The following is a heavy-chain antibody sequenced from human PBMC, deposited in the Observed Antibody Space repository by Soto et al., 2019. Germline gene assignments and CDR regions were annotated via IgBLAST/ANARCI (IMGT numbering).Heavy chain of an antibody. J-gene: IGHJ6*02. CDR3: ARESGIAARRGYYYYGMDV. D-gene: IGHD6-6*01. Sequence: SQTLSLTCAISGYSVSSNSAAWNWIRQSPSRGLEWLGRTYYRSKWYNDYAVSVKSRITINPDTSKNQFSLQLNSVTPEDTAVYYCARESGIAARRGYYYYGMDVWGHGNMGTVS. CDR2: TYYRSKWYN. V-gene: IGHV6-1*01. CDR1: GYSVSSNSAA.